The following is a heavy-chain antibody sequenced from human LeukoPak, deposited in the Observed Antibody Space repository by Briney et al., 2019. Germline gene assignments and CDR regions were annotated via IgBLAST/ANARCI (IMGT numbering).Heavy chain of an antibody. J-gene: IGHJ6*02. Sequence: PSETLSLTCTVSGGSISPYYWSWIRQRAGKGLEWIGRVLASGSTNYNPSLKSRITMSVHTSKNQFFLSLSSVTAADTAVYYCARERGAYGMDVWGQGTTVIVSS. V-gene: IGHV4-4*07. CDR1: GGSISPYY. CDR2: VLASGST. D-gene: IGHD4/OR15-4a*01. CDR3: ARERGAYGMDV.